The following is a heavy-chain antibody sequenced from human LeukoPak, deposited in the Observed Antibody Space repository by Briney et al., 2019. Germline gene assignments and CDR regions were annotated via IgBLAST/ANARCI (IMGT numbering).Heavy chain of an antibody. D-gene: IGHD4-23*01. CDR2: IYHSGST. J-gene: IGHJ3*02. Sequence: PSETLSLTCAVSGGSISSSNWWSWVRQPPGKGLEWIGEIYHSGSTNYNPSLKSRVTISVDKSKNQFSLKLRSVTAADTAVYYCARAYYGGNDAFDIWGQGTMVTVSS. V-gene: IGHV4-4*02. CDR1: GGSISSSNW. CDR3: ARAYYGGNDAFDI.